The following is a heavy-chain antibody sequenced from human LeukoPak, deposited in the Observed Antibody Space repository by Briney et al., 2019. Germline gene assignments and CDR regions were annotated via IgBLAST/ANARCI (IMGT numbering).Heavy chain of an antibody. V-gene: IGHV4-39*07. J-gene: IGHJ4*02. CDR3: ARSHPLPSGYHDY. CDR1: GGSISSDHYY. CDR2: IYYSGNS. Sequence: PSETLSLTCTVSGGSISSDHYYWGWIRQPPGKGLEWIGSIYYSGNSYYNPSLKSRVTMSVDTSKNQFSLKVSSVTAADTAVYYCARSHPLPSGYHDYWGQGSLVTVSS. D-gene: IGHD3-22*01.